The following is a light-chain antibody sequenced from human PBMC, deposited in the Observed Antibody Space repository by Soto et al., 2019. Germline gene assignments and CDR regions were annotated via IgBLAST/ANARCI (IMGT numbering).Light chain of an antibody. Sequence: QSVPTQPASVSGSPGQSITISCSGTISDFVVYNYVSWYQQHPGKAPKHMLYGVSKRPSGVFNRFSGSKSGDTASLTISGLQAEDEADYYCSSHTLSSALQVFGTGTKVTVL. J-gene: IGLJ1*01. CDR2: GVS. CDR3: SSHTLSSALQV. V-gene: IGLV2-14*01. CDR1: ISDFVVYNY.